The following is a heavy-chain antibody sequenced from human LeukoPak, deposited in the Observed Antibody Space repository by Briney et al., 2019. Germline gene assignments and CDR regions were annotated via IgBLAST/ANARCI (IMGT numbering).Heavy chain of an antibody. CDR2: ISHSGIT. D-gene: IGHD4-17*01. CDR3: TRQSGTVTPIDY. V-gene: IGHV4-34*01. J-gene: IGHJ4*02. Sequence: SETLSLTCAVSSGSLSGYSWGWIRQPPGKGLEWFGEISHSGITNYNASLKSRVTISLKKSEIQFSLMLSSVTAADTAVYYCTRQSGTVTPIDYWSQGTLVTVSS. CDR1: SGSLSGYS.